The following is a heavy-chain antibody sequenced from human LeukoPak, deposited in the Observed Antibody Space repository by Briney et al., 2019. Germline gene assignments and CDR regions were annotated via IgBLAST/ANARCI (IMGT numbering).Heavy chain of an antibody. D-gene: IGHD2-2*01. V-gene: IGHV3-49*03. Sequence: GGSLRLSCTASGFTFGDYAMSWFRRAPGKGLEWVGFVRSKAYGGTTEYAASVKGRFTISRDDSKSIAYLQMNSLKTADTAVYYCTRLLVPATFDYWGQGTLVTVSS. J-gene: IGHJ4*02. CDR1: GFTFGDYA. CDR3: TRLLVPATFDY. CDR2: VRSKAYGGTT.